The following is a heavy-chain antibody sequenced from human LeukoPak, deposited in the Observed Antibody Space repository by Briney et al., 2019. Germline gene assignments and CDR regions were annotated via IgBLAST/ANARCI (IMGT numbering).Heavy chain of an antibody. Sequence: ASVKVSCKASGYTFTGYYVHWVRQAPGQGLEWMGWINPNSGGTNYAQKFQGRVTMTRDTSISTAYMELSRLRSDDTAVYYCARANTMIVVPMFDPWGQGTLVTVSS. D-gene: IGHD3-22*01. J-gene: IGHJ5*02. CDR1: GYTFTGYY. CDR3: ARANTMIVVPMFDP. CDR2: INPNSGGT. V-gene: IGHV1-2*02.